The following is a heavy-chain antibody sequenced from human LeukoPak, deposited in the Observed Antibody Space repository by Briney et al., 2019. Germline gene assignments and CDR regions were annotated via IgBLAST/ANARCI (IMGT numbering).Heavy chain of an antibody. V-gene: IGHV3-23*01. CDR2: IRPSGDNT. D-gene: IGHD6-19*01. J-gene: IGHJ5*02. CDR3: ARVAGGNWFDP. CDR1: GFTFSSYD. Sequence: GGPLRLSCAASGFTFSSYDMTWVRQAPGRGLEWVSSIRPSGDNTYYGDSVKGRFTISRDNSKNTVYLQMNNMRVDDTAVYYCARVAGGNWFDPGGQGTLVTVSS.